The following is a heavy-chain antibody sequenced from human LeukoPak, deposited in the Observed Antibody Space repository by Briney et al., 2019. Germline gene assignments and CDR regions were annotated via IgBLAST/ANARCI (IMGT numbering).Heavy chain of an antibody. CDR3: ARDPSLYYDILTGPGDFDY. J-gene: IGHJ4*02. V-gene: IGHV4-38-2*02. D-gene: IGHD3-9*01. Sequence: SETLSLTCTVSGYSISSGYYWGWIRQPPGKGLEWIGSIYHSGSTYYNPSLKSRVTISVDTSKNQFSLKLSSVTAADTAVYYCARDPSLYYDILTGPGDFDYWGQGTLVTVSS. CDR2: IYHSGST. CDR1: GYSISSGYY.